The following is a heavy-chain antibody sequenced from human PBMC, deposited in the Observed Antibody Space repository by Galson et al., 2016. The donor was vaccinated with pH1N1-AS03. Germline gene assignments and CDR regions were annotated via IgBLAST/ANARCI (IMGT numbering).Heavy chain of an antibody. V-gene: IGHV4-31*03. Sequence: LSLTCSVSSGSLSNGPYYWSWLRQFSGKGLEWIGSISNNGSTNYNPSLKSRVTFSQDTSEKQFSVRLSSVTAADTAVYYCATSIGYTTSWYHYWGREPWSPSPQ. CDR1: SGSLSNGPYY. J-gene: IGHJ4*02. CDR2: ISNNGST. CDR3: ATSIGYTTSWYHY. D-gene: IGHD6-13*01.